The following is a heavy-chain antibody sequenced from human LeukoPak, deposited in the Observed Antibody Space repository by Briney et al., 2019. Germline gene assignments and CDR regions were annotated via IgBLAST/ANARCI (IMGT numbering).Heavy chain of an antibody. D-gene: IGHD1-26*01. Sequence: ASVKVSCKVSGYTLTELSMHWVRQAPGKGLEWMGGFDPEDGETIYAQKFQGRVTMTEDTSTDTAYMELSSLRSEDTAVYHCATRPPGYSGSYYFDYWGQGTLVTVSS. V-gene: IGHV1-24*01. J-gene: IGHJ4*02. CDR3: ATRPPGYSGSYYFDY. CDR1: GYTLTELS. CDR2: FDPEDGET.